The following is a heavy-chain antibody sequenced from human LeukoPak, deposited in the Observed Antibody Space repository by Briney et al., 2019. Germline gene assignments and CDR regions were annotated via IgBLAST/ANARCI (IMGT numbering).Heavy chain of an antibody. CDR2: IYYSGST. D-gene: IGHD6-19*01. CDR1: GGSISSSSYY. Sequence: SETLSLTCTVSGGSISSSSYYWGWVRQPPGKGLEWIGSIYYSGSTYYNPSLKSRVTISVDTSKNQFSLKLSSVTAADTAVYYCARRYSSGWYGRSGDAFDIWGQGTMVTVSS. CDR3: ARRYSSGWYGRSGDAFDI. V-gene: IGHV4-39*07. J-gene: IGHJ3*02.